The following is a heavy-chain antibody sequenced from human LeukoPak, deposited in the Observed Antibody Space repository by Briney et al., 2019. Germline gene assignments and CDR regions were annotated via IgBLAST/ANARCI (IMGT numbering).Heavy chain of an antibody. D-gene: IGHD3-3*01. CDR3: AREKGSDFWSLNWFDP. CDR2: INHSGST. CDR1: GGSFSGYY. V-gene: IGHV4-34*01. J-gene: IGHJ5*02. Sequence: SETLSLTCAVYGGSFSGYYWSWIRQPPGKGLEWIGEINHSGSTNYNPSLKSRVTISVDTSKNQFSLKLSSVTAADTAVYSCAREKGSDFWSLNWFDPWGQGTLVTVSS.